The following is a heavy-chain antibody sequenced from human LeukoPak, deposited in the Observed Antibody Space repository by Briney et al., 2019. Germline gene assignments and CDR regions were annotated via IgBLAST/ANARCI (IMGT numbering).Heavy chain of an antibody. V-gene: IGHV3-48*01. CDR1: GFTFSSYG. Sequence: GGSLRLSCAASGFTFSSYGMTWVRQAPGKGLEWVSYISSSSSTIYYADSVKGRFTISRDNAKNSLYLQMNSLRAEDTAVYYCARGKSSKQQVARLLDYWGQGTLVTVSS. CDR3: ARGKSSKQQVARLLDY. J-gene: IGHJ4*02. D-gene: IGHD6-13*01. CDR2: ISSSSSTI.